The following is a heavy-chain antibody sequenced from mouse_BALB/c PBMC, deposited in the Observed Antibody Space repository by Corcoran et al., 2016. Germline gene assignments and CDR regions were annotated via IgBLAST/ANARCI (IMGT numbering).Heavy chain of an antibody. CDR3: AKSLSWYFDV. Sequence: EVQLQQSGPELVKPGASVKISCKASGYTFTDYNMHWVKQSHGKSLEWIGYIYPYSGGTGYNQKFKSKATLTVDNSSTTAYMELRSLTSEDSAVYYCAKSLSWYFDVWGAGTTVTVSS. CDR2: IYPYSGGT. J-gene: IGHJ1*01. V-gene: IGHV1S29*02. CDR1: GYTFTDYN.